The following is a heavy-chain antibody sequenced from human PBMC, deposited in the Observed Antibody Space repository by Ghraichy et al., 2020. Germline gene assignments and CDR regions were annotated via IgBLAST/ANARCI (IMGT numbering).Heavy chain of an antibody. CDR1: GFTFSSYA. V-gene: IGHV3-23*01. CDR3: AKRVGATSEGDY. Sequence: GESLNISCAASGFTFSSYAMSWVRQAPGKGLEWVSVISSGGGSTYYADSVKGRFTISRDISKNTIYLQMNSLRADDTAVYYCAKRVGATSEGDYWGRGTLVTVSS. D-gene: IGHD1-26*01. CDR2: ISSGGGST. J-gene: IGHJ4*02.